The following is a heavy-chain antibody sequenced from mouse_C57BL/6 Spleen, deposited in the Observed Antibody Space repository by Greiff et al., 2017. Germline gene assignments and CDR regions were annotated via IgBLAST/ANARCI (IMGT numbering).Heavy chain of an antibody. J-gene: IGHJ1*03. Sequence: QVQLKQSGAELVKPGASVKISCKASGYAFSSYWMNWVKQRPGKGLEWIGQIYPGDGDTNYNGKFKGKATLTADKSSSTAYLQLSSLTSEDSAVYFCARPLTGPYWYFDVWGTGTTLTVSS. CDR1: GYAFSSYW. CDR3: ARPLTGPYWYFDV. CDR2: IYPGDGDT. D-gene: IGHD4-1*01. V-gene: IGHV1-80*01.